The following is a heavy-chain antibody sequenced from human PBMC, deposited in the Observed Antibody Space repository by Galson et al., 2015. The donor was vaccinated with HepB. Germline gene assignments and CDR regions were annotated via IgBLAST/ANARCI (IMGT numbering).Heavy chain of an antibody. J-gene: IGHJ6*03. D-gene: IGHD3-3*01. Sequence: SLRLSCADSGFSFSNFGMHWVRQAPGKGLEWVAVIWYDGSNKYYADSVKGRFTISRDNSKNTMYLQINSLRAEDTAVYYCARGNPRTITIVGVDSSYMDVWGKGTTVTVSS. CDR2: IWYDGSNK. CDR3: ARGNPRTITIVGVDSSYMDV. CDR1: GFSFSNFG. V-gene: IGHV3-33*08.